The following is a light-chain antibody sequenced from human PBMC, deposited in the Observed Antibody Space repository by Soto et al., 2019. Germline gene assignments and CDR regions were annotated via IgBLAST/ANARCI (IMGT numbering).Light chain of an antibody. CDR2: GAS. CDR3: QQYDISLWT. V-gene: IGKV3-20*01. J-gene: IGKJ1*01. CDR1: QSVSSSY. Sequence: EIVLTQSPGTLSLSPGERATLSCRASQSVSSSYLAWYQQKPGQAPRLLIYGASSRATGIPDRFSGSGSGTDFTLTISRLEPEDFAVYYCQQYDISLWTFGQGTKVELK.